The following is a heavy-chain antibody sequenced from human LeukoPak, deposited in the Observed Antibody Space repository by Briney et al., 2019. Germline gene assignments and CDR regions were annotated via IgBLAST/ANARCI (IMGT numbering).Heavy chain of an antibody. CDR1: GFTFNNYA. CDR3: AKLGDIAVADYFDY. J-gene: IGHJ4*02. Sequence: PGGSLRLSCAASGFTFNNYAMNWVRQAPGKGLEWVSAISGSGGSTYYADSVKGRFTISRDNSKNTLYLQMNSLRAEDTAVYYCAKLGDIAVADYFDYWGQGTLVTVSS. V-gene: IGHV3-23*01. CDR2: ISGSGGST. D-gene: IGHD6-19*01.